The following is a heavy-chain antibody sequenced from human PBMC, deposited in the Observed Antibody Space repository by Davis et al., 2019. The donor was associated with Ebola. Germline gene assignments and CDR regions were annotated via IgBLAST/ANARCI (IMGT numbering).Heavy chain of an antibody. Sequence: ASVKVSCKASGYTFTSYGMNWVRQAPGQGLEWMGWISTYSGNTNYAQKLQGRVTMTTDTSTSTAYMELRSLRSDDTAVYYCARRRDYDAFDIWGQGTMVTVSS. CDR1: GYTFTSYG. D-gene: IGHD2-21*01. J-gene: IGHJ3*02. CDR3: ARRRDYDAFDI. CDR2: ISTYSGNT. V-gene: IGHV1-18*01.